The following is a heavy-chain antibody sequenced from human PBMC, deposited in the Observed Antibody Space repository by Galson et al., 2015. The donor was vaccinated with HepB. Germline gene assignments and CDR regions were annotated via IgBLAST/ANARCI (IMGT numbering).Heavy chain of an antibody. Sequence: SETLSLTCTVSGGSISSSSYYWGWIRQPPGKGLEWIGSIYYSGSTYYSPSLKSRVTISVDTSKNQFSLKLSSVTAADTAVYYCARLFGLGPVDYWGQGTLVTVSS. V-gene: IGHV4-39*01. CDR3: ARLFGLGPVDY. D-gene: IGHD3-10*01. J-gene: IGHJ4*02. CDR2: IYYSGST. CDR1: GGSISSSSYY.